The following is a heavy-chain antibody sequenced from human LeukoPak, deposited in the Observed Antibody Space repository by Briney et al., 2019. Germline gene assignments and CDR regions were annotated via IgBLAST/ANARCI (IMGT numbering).Heavy chain of an antibody. Sequence: ASVKVSCKASGYTFTSYDINWVRQATGQGLEWMGWMNPNSGNTGYAQKFQGRVTVTRNTSISTAYMELSSLRSEDTAVYYCAVGFSGMVRGVIGYWGQGTLVTVSS. D-gene: IGHD3-10*01. CDR3: AVGFSGMVRGVIGY. V-gene: IGHV1-8*01. CDR2: MNPNSGNT. J-gene: IGHJ4*02. CDR1: GYTFTSYD.